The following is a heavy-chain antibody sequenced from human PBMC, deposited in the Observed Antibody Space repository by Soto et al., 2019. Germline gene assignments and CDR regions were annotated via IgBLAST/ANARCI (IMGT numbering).Heavy chain of an antibody. Sequence: ASVKVSCKASGYTFTSYGISWVRQAPGQGLEWMGWISAYNGNTNYAQKLQGRVTMTTDTSTSTAYMELRSLRSDDTAVYYCARDTTGSWPRKNYYYYMDVWGKGTTVTVSS. V-gene: IGHV1-18*01. CDR3: ARDTTGSWPRKNYYYYMDV. D-gene: IGHD1-26*01. CDR2: ISAYNGNT. CDR1: GYTFTSYG. J-gene: IGHJ6*03.